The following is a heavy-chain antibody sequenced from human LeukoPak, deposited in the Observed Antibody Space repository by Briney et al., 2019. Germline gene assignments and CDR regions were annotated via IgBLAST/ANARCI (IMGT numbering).Heavy chain of an antibody. CDR1: GYSISSGYY. Sequence: SETLSLTCTVSGYSISSGYYWGWIRQPPGKGLEWIGSVYHSGSTYYNPSLKSRVTISVDTSKNQFSLKLSSVTAADTAVYYCARAKSDYSTYVWTPRPDSYYMDVWGRGTTVTVSS. CDR3: ARAKSDYSTYVWTPRPDSYYMDV. D-gene: IGHD4-11*01. J-gene: IGHJ6*03. CDR2: VYHSGST. V-gene: IGHV4-38-2*02.